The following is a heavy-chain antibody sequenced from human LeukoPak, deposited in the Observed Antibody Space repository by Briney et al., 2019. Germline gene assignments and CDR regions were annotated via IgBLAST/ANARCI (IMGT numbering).Heavy chain of an antibody. Sequence: GESLKISCKGSGYSFTSFWIAWVRQMPGKGLEWMGVFYPGDSDIRYSPSFQGQVTISADKSISTAYLQWSSLKASDTAMYYCARWYGPGRGDYWGQGTLVTVSS. CDR3: ARWYGPGRGDY. J-gene: IGHJ4*02. V-gene: IGHV5-51*01. CDR1: GYSFTSFW. CDR2: FYPGDSDI. D-gene: IGHD3-10*01.